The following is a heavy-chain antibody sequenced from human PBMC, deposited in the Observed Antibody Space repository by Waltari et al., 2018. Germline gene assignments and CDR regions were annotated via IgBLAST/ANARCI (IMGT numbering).Heavy chain of an antibody. V-gene: IGHV4-34*01. D-gene: IGHD3-22*01. Sequence: QVQLQQWGAGLLKPSETLSLTCAVYGGSFSGYYWSWIRQPPGKRLEWLGEINHSGSTNYNPSLKSRVTISVDTSKNQFSLKLSSVTAADTAVYYCARRAAPSSGYQLTLWWFDPWGQGTLVTVSS. CDR3: ARRAAPSSGYQLTLWWFDP. CDR2: INHSGST. CDR1: GGSFSGYY. J-gene: IGHJ5*02.